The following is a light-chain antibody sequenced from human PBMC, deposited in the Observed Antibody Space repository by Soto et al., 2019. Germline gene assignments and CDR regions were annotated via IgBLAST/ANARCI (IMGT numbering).Light chain of an antibody. CDR2: WAS. CDR1: QSVLYSSNNKNY. J-gene: IGKJ4*01. Sequence: DIVMTQSPDSLAVSLGERATINCKSSQSVLYSSNNKNYLAWYQQRPGQPPKLLIYWASTRESGVPDRFSGSGSGTDFTLTICSLQAEDVAVYYCQQYYSTPGVTFGGGTKVEIK. V-gene: IGKV4-1*01. CDR3: QQYYSTPGVT.